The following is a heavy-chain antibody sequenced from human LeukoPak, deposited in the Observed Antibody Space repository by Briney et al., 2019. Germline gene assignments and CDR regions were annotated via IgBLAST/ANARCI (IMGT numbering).Heavy chain of an antibody. CDR3: TREIGGSYNDY. Sequence: ASVKVSCKASGYTFTSYAMNWVRQAPGQGLEWVGIINIPSGGSTSYGQKFQGRVTMTRGTSTSTVYMELSSLRSEDTAVYYCTREIGGSYNDYWGQGTPVTVSS. D-gene: IGHD1-26*01. CDR1: GYTFTSYA. CDR2: INIPSGGST. J-gene: IGHJ4*02. V-gene: IGHV1-46*01.